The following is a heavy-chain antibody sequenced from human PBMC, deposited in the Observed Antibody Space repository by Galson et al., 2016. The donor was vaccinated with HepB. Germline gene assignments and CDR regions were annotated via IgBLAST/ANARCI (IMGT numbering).Heavy chain of an antibody. D-gene: IGHD1-14*01. CDR2: IKPSGGNT. Sequence: SVKISCKASGYTFNTYNMHWVRQAPGQGLEWMGTIKPSGGNTIYAQKFQDRITKTRDTSTSTVYMELISLRSEDTAVYYCARELDHSFYFDYWGQGTLLTVSS. CDR1: GYTFNTYN. V-gene: IGHV1-46*02. J-gene: IGHJ4*02. CDR3: ARELDHSFYFDY.